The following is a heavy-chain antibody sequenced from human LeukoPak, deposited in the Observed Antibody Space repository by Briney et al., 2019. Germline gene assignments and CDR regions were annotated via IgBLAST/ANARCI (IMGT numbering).Heavy chain of an antibody. D-gene: IGHD6-19*01. J-gene: IGHJ3*02. CDR1: GFTFSNYA. CDR2: ISGSGGSK. V-gene: IGHV3-23*01. CDR3: AKPSSTGWGAFDI. Sequence: GGSLRLSCAASGFTFSNYAMSWVRQPPGRGLEWVSSISGSGGSKYCADSVKGRFTISRENSKNTLYLQMNSLRAEDTAIYFCAKPSSTGWGAFDIWGQGTMVTVSS.